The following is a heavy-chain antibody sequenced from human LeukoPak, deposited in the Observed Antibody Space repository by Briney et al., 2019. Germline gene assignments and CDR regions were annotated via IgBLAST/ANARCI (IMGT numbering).Heavy chain of an antibody. CDR1: GGSISSGSYY. CDR2: IYTSGST. D-gene: IGHD2-2*01. V-gene: IGHV4-61*02. J-gene: IGHJ4*02. Sequence: PSETLSLTCTVSGGSISSGSYYWSWIRQPAGKGLEWIGRIYTSGSTNYNPSLKSRVTISVDTSKNQFSLKLSSVTAADTAVYYCARYCSSTSCYRASFDYWGQGTLVTVSS. CDR3: ARYCSSTSCYRASFDY.